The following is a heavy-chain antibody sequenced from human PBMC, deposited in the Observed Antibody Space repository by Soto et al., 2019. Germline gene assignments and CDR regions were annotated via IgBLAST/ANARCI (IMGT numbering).Heavy chain of an antibody. V-gene: IGHV1-69*13. CDR2: IIPIFGTA. CDR3: ARQLLVVYARKTYYYYGMDV. D-gene: IGHD2-8*01. CDR1: GGTFSSYA. Sequence: GASVKVSCKASGGTFSSYAISWVRQAPGQGLEWMGGIIPIFGTANYAQKFQGRVTITADESTSTAYMELSSLRSEDTAVYYCARQLLVVYARKTYYYYGMDVWGQGTTVTVSS. J-gene: IGHJ6*02.